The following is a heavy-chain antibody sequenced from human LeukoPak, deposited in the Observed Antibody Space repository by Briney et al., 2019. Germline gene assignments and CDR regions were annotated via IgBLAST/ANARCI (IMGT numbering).Heavy chain of an antibody. CDR1: GGSISSYY. V-gene: IGHV4-59*01. Sequence: SETLSLTCTVSGGSISSYYWSWIRQPPGKGLEWIGEIYHSGSTNYNPSLKSRVTISVDKSKNQFSLKVSSVTAADTAVYYCARVFDSGSQAYFYYMDVWSKGTTVTIFS. CDR2: IYHSGST. D-gene: IGHD3-10*01. CDR3: ARVFDSGSQAYFYYMDV. J-gene: IGHJ6*03.